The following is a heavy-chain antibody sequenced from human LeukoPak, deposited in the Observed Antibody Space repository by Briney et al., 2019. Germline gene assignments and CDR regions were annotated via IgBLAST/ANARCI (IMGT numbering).Heavy chain of an antibody. V-gene: IGHV4-34*01. CDR3: ARGQSYQLLWRGFYY. D-gene: IGHD2-2*01. CDR1: GGSFSGYY. CDR2: INHSGST. J-gene: IGHJ4*02. Sequence: SETLSLTCAVYGGSFSGYYWSWIRQPPGKGLEWIGEINHSGSTNYNPSLKSRVTISVDTSKNQFSLKLSSVTAADTAVYYCARGQSYQLLWRGFYYWGQGTLVTVSS.